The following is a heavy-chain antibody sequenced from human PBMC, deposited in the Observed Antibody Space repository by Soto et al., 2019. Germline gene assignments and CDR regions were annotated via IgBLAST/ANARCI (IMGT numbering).Heavy chain of an antibody. J-gene: IGHJ4*02. Sequence: GGSLRLSCAASGFTFSSYSMNWVRQAPGKGLEWVSYISSSSSTIYYADSVKGRFTIYRDNAKNSLYLQMNSLRDEDTAVYYCARDHGSNYFRGHEGFDYWGQGTLVTVSS. CDR3: ARDHGSNYFRGHEGFDY. CDR1: GFTFSSYS. CDR2: ISSSSSTI. V-gene: IGHV3-48*02. D-gene: IGHD4-4*01.